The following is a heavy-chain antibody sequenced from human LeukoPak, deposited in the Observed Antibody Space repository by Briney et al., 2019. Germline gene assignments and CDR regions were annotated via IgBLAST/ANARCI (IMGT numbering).Heavy chain of an antibody. CDR2: IIPIFGTA. CDR3: ARDAQTRASDAFDI. D-gene: IGHD4-11*01. V-gene: IGHV1-69*06. J-gene: IGHJ3*02. CDR1: GYTFTSYG. Sequence: SVKVSCKASGYTFTSYGISWVRQAPGQGLEWMGGIIPIFGTANYAQKFQGRVTITADKSTSTAYMELSSLRSEDTAVYYCARDAQTRASDAFDIWGQGTMVTVSS.